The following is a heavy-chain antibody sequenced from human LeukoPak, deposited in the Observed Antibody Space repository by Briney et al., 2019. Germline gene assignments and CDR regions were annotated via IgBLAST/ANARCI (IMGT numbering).Heavy chain of an antibody. D-gene: IGHD1-1*01. CDR3: ARDRGYAMDV. CDR2: IHSGGNI. CDR1: GFTVSSNF. J-gene: IGHJ6*02. Sequence: GGSLRLSCAASGFTVSSNFMIWVRQAPGKGLEWVSIIHSGGNIYYADSVKGRFTISRDNSKNTLYLQMNSLRAEDTAVYYCARDRGYAMDVWGQGTTVTVSS. V-gene: IGHV3-53*01.